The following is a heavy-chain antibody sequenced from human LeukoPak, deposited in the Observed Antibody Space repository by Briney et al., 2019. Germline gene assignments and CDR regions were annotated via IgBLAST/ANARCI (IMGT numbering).Heavy chain of an antibody. CDR1: GYTFTSYY. CDR3: ARRGGLYSSGWSGLYYYYCMDV. CDR2: INPSGGST. V-gene: IGHV1-46*01. Sequence: ASVKVSCKASGYTFTSYYMHWVRQAPGQGLEWMGIINPSGGSTSYAQKFQGRVTMTRDMSTSTVYMELSSLRSEDTAVYYCARRGGLYSSGWSGLYYYYCMDVWGKGTTVTVSS. J-gene: IGHJ6*03. D-gene: IGHD6-19*01.